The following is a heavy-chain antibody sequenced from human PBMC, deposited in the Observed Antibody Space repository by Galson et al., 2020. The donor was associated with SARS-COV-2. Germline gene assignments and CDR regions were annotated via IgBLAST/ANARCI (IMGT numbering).Heavy chain of an antibody. Sequence: GESLKISCKASGYTFTSYGISWVRQAPGQGLEWMGWISAYNGNTNYAQKLQGRVTMTTDTSTSTAYMELRSLRSDDTAVYYCARAGGYRAAAGTELDPWGQGTLVTVSS. CDR2: ISAYNGNT. CDR3: ARAGGYRAAAGTELDP. V-gene: IGHV1-18*01. D-gene: IGHD6-13*01. CDR1: GYTFTSYG. J-gene: IGHJ5*02.